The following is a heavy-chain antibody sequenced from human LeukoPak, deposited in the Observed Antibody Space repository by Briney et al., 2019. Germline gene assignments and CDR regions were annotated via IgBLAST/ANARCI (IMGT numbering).Heavy chain of an antibody. D-gene: IGHD4-23*01. CDR2: IKQDGSQK. Sequence: GRSLRLSCAASGFTFSSYWMSWVRQAPGKGLEWVANIKQDGSQKYYVDSVKGRFTISRDNAKNSLYLQMNSLRAEDTAVYYCARVRGSTVVTPFDYWGQGTLVTVSS. J-gene: IGHJ4*02. V-gene: IGHV3-7*01. CDR3: ARVRGSTVVTPFDY. CDR1: GFTFSSYW.